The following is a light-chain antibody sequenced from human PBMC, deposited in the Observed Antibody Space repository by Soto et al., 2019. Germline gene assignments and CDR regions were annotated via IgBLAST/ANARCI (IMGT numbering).Light chain of an antibody. CDR2: DAS. CDR3: RQYTTWPPGT. V-gene: IGKV3-15*01. CDR1: QSISRS. Sequence: EIGLTHSPAVLSVTPRERATLSCRASQSISRSLAWYQQKPGQAPRLLISDASTRATGIPARFSGSGSGTEFTLTISSLQSEDFALYYCRQYTTWPPGTLGQGTKVDIK. J-gene: IGKJ2*01.